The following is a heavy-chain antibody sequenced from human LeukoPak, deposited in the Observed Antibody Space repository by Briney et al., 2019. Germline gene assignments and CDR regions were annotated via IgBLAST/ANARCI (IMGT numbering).Heavy chain of an antibody. CDR3: ARDLRASIAARPAY. CDR1: GFTFSSYE. V-gene: IGHV3-48*03. D-gene: IGHD6-6*01. Sequence: PGGSLRLSCAASGFTFSSYEMNWVRQAPGKGLEWVSYISSSESTMYYADSVKGRFTISRDNAKNSLYLQMNSLRAEDKDVYYCARDLRASIAARPAYWGQGTLVTVSS. J-gene: IGHJ4*02. CDR2: ISSSESTM.